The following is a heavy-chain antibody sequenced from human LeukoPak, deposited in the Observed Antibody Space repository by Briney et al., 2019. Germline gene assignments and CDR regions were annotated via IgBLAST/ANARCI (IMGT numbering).Heavy chain of an antibody. Sequence: GGSLRLSCAASGFTFSSYSMNWVRQAPGKGLEWASYISSSSSIIEYADSVKGRLNISRDNAKKSLYLQMSSLRGEDTAVYYCARGRRVAATQTYKYYYMDVWGKGTTVTVSS. J-gene: IGHJ6*03. D-gene: IGHD2-15*01. CDR1: GFTFSSYS. V-gene: IGHV3-48*04. CDR3: ARGRRVAATQTYKYYYMDV. CDR2: ISSSSSII.